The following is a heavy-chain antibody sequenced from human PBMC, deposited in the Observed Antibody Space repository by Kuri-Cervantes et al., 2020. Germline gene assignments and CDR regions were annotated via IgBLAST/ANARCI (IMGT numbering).Heavy chain of an antibody. CDR3: AKPVLWFGESPDAFDI. Sequence: GESLEISCAASGFTFSSYEMNWVRQAPGKGLEWVSYISSSGSTIYYADSVKGRFTISRDNSKNTLYLQMNSLKAEDTAVYYCAKPVLWFGESPDAFDIWGQGTMVTVSS. J-gene: IGHJ3*02. CDR1: GFTFSSYE. V-gene: IGHV3-48*03. D-gene: IGHD3-10*01. CDR2: ISSSGSTI.